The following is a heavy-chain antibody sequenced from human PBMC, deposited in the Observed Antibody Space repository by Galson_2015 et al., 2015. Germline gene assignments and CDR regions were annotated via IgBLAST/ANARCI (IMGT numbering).Heavy chain of an antibody. D-gene: IGHD2-2*01. Sequence: SETLSLTCIVSGGSVSSYYWSWIRQPPGKGLEWVGYVYYSGITNYNPSLKSRVTISLGTSKIQFSLRLSSVTAADTAVYYCARLASSTAPFDYWGQGTLVTVSS. J-gene: IGHJ4*02. CDR3: ARLASSTAPFDY. CDR2: VYYSGIT. V-gene: IGHV4-59*02. CDR1: GGSVSSYY.